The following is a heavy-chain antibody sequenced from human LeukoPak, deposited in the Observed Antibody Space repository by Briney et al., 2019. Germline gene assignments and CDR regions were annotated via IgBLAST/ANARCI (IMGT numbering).Heavy chain of an antibody. CDR3: ASEELTSVIGCDS. V-gene: IGHV3-21*01. Sequence: GGSLRLSCADSGFTFFYYSMNWVRQAPGRGLEWVSSISGTSKYIYYADSVKDRFTISRDNSKNSLCLQMNSVRVDDTAVYYCASEELTSVIGCDSWGQGTLVTVSS. J-gene: IGHJ5*01. D-gene: IGHD1-7*01. CDR1: GFTFFYYS. CDR2: ISGTSKYI.